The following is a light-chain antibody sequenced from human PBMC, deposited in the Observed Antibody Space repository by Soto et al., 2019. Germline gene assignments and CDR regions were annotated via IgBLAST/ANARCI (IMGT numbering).Light chain of an antibody. CDR3: QQYINWPRT. CDR1: QSVSSE. CDR2: GAS. Sequence: EIVMTQSPATLSVSPGERATLSCRASQSVSSELAWYQQKPGQAPRLLIYGASTRATGIPARFRGSGSGAEFTLTISSLQSEDFAIYYCQQYINWPRTFGQGTKVDIK. J-gene: IGKJ1*01. V-gene: IGKV3-15*01.